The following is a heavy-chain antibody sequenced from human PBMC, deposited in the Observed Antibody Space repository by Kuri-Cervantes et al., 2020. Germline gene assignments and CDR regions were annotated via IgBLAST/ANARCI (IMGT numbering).Heavy chain of an antibody. CDR3: AKVSGSSDGFDI. CDR2: INSDGSST. CDR1: GFTFSSYW. V-gene: IGHV3-74*01. Sequence: GGSLRLSCAASGFTFSSYWMHWVRQAPGKGLVWVSRINSDGSSTNYADLVKGRFTISRDNSNNTVYLQMNSLRAEDTAIYHCAKVSGSSDGFDIWGQGTMVTVSS. D-gene: IGHD1-26*01. J-gene: IGHJ3*02.